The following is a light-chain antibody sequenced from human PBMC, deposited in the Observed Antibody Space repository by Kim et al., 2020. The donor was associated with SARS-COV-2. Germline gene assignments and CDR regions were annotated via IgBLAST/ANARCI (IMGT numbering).Light chain of an antibody. CDR3: QQYGSSPRT. J-gene: IGKJ2*01. CDR1: QSVSNNY. Sequence: LSPGERATLSCRASQSVSNNYLAWYQQKPGQAPRLLIYAASSRTTGIPDRFSGSWSGSDFTLTISRLEPEDFAMYYCQQYGSSPRTFGQGTKLEI. CDR2: AAS. V-gene: IGKV3-20*01.